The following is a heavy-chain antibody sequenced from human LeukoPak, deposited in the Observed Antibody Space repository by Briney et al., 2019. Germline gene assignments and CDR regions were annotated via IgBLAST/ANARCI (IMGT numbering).Heavy chain of an antibody. D-gene: IGHD1-26*01. Sequence: SETLSLTCTVSGGSISSYYWSWIRQPPGKGLEWIGYIYYSGSTNYNPSLKSRVTISVDTSKNQFSLKLSSVTAADTAVYYCARASSGSYFSWFDPWGQGTLVTVSP. V-gene: IGHV4-59*12. J-gene: IGHJ5*02. CDR3: ARASSGSYFSWFDP. CDR2: IYYSGST. CDR1: GGSISSYY.